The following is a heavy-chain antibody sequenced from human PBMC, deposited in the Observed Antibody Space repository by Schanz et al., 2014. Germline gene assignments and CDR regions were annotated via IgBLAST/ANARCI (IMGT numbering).Heavy chain of an antibody. D-gene: IGHD5-12*01. Sequence: QVQLVQSGAEVKKPGASVKVSCQASGYTFTGYYMHWVRQAPGVGPEWMGRINPNTGGTQYAQKFQGRVTMTTAKSISTVYMELSRLRSDDTAVYYCAGVRSEGYGGMDVWGQGTTVTVSS. CDR2: INPNTGGT. V-gene: IGHV1-2*06. CDR1: GYTFTGYY. CDR3: AGVRSEGYGGMDV. J-gene: IGHJ6*02.